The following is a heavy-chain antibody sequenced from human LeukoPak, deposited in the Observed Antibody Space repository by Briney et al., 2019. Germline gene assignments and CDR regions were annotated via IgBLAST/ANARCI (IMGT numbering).Heavy chain of an antibody. Sequence: KPSETLSLTCTVSGGSISSYYWTWIRQPPGKGLEWIGYIYYIGRTNYNPSLKSRVTISVDTSKNQFSLKLSSVTAADTAVYYCARASLGDFWSGRRFDYWGQGTLVTVSS. CDR3: ARASLGDFWSGRRFDY. V-gene: IGHV4-59*08. J-gene: IGHJ4*02. CDR1: GGSISSYY. D-gene: IGHD3-3*01. CDR2: IYYIGRT.